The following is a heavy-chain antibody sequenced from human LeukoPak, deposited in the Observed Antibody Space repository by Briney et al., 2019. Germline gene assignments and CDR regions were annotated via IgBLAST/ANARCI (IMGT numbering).Heavy chain of an antibody. J-gene: IGHJ6*02. CDR3: ARAPVTDYGDYFRYYGMDV. CDR1: GFTFSSYS. D-gene: IGHD4-17*01. CDR2: ISSSSSYI. Sequence: GGSLRLSCAASGFTFSSYSMNWVRQAPGKGLEWVSSISSSSSYIYYADSVKGRFTISRDNAKNSLYLQMNSLRAEDTAVYYCARAPVTDYGDYFRYYGMDVWGQGTTVTVSS. V-gene: IGHV3-21*01.